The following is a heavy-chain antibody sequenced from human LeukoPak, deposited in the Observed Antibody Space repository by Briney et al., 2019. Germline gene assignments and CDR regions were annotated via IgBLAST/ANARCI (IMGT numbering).Heavy chain of an antibody. CDR3: ARGTYYYDSSGYYYGRNPFDY. CDR2: IIPIFGTA. Sequence: ASVKVSCKASGGTFSSYAISWVRQAPGQGLEWMGGIIPIFGTANYAQKFQGRVTMTTDTSTSTAYMELRSLRSDDTAVYYCARGTYYYDSSGYYYGRNPFDYWGQGTLVTVSS. D-gene: IGHD3-22*01. V-gene: IGHV1-69*05. J-gene: IGHJ4*02. CDR1: GGTFSSYA.